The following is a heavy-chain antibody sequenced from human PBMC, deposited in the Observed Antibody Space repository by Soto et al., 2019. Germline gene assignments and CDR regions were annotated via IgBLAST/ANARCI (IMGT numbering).Heavy chain of an antibody. Sequence: EVQLVESGGGLVKPGGSLRLSCAASGFTFSNAWMTWVRQAPGKGLEWVGRIKRKSDGGTTDYAAPVKGRFTISRDDSKNTLSLQINSLKTEDTAVYYCTSPLGSWGQGTLVTVSS. CDR3: TSPLGS. CDR1: GFTFSNAW. CDR2: IKRKSDGGTT. J-gene: IGHJ5*01. V-gene: IGHV3-15*01.